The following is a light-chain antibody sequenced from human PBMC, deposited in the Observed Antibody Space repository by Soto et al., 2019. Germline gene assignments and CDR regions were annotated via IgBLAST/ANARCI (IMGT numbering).Light chain of an antibody. V-gene: IGLV2-14*01. Sequence: QSALTQPASVSGSPGQSITISCTGTSSDVGAYNYVSWYQQHPGKAPKLMIYEVTSRPSGVSNRFSGSKSVNTASLTISGLQAEDEANYYCSSYTSSSTLVFGTGTKLTVL. J-gene: IGLJ1*01. CDR1: SSDVGAYNY. CDR3: SSYTSSSTLV. CDR2: EVT.